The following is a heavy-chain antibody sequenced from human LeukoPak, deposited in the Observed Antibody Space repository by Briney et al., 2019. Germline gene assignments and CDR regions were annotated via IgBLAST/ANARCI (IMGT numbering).Heavy chain of an antibody. CDR2: IKQDGSDK. Sequence: GGSLRLSCAAAGFTFTDYWMTWVRQAPGKGPECVANIKQDGSDKYYVDSVKGRFTISRDNAKNSLYLQMNSLRAEDTAVYYCARVNNYDFRSGYYYFDYWGQGTLVTVSS. CDR3: ARVNNYDFRSGYYYFDY. D-gene: IGHD3-3*01. CDR1: GFTFTDYW. J-gene: IGHJ4*02. V-gene: IGHV3-7*01.